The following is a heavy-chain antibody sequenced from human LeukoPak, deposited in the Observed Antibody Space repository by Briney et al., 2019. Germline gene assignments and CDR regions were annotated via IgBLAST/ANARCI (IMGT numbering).Heavy chain of an antibody. CDR3: ARDRIAVAGTMDY. Sequence: SETLSLTCTVSGGSVSSATYYWSWIRQPPGKGLEWIGYIHYSGSTNYNPSLKSPVTISLDTSKNQFSLRLSSVTAADTAVYYCARDRIAVAGTMDYWGQGTLVTVSS. CDR2: IHYSGST. V-gene: IGHV4-61*01. D-gene: IGHD6-19*01. J-gene: IGHJ4*02. CDR1: GGSVSSATYY.